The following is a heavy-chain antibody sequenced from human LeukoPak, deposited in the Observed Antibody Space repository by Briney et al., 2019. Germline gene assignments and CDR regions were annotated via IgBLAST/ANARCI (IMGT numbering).Heavy chain of an antibody. Sequence: SVKVSCKASGGTFSSYAISWVRQAPGQGLEWMGRIIPILGIANYAQKFQGRVTITAVKSTSTAYMELSSLRSEDTAVYYCARAGGMATTEDYWGQGTLVTVSS. V-gene: IGHV1-69*04. J-gene: IGHJ4*02. CDR1: GGTFSSYA. D-gene: IGHD5-24*01. CDR2: IIPILGIA. CDR3: ARAGGMATTEDY.